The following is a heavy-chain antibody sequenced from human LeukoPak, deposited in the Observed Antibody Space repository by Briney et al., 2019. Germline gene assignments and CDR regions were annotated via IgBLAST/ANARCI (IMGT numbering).Heavy chain of an antibody. V-gene: IGHV4-59*01. CDR1: GGSISSYY. CDR3: ARADYVWGSYRQFDY. Sequence: PSETLSLTCTVSGGSISSYYWSWIRQPPGKGLEWIGYIYYSGSTNYNPSLKSRVTISVDTSKNQFSLKLSSVTAADAAVYYCARADYVWGSYRQFDYWGQGTLVTVSS. J-gene: IGHJ4*02. CDR2: IYYSGST. D-gene: IGHD3-16*02.